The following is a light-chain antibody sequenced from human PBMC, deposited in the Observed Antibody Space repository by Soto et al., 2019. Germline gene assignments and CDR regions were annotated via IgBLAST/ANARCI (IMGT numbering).Light chain of an antibody. V-gene: IGKV1-6*01. Sequence: AIQMTQSPSSLSASVGDRVTITYRASQGIRNDLGWYQQKPGKAPKLLIYAASSLQSGVPSRFSGSGSCTDFTLTISSLQPEDFATYYCLQDYNYPWTFGQGTKVEIK. CDR2: AAS. CDR3: LQDYNYPWT. J-gene: IGKJ1*01. CDR1: QGIRND.